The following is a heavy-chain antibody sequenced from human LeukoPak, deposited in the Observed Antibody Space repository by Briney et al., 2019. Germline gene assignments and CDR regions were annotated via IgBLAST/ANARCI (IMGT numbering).Heavy chain of an antibody. CDR3: AKTPDLQLSFPQFDS. V-gene: IGHV4-59*01. D-gene: IGHD3-16*02. Sequence: SETLSLTCTVSNGAMSTYYWNWIRQSPEKGLEWIGYIHYSGRTNYNPSLKSRLSMSIDTSKNQFSLNLSSVTAADMAVYFCAKTPDLQLSFPQFDSWGQGTLVTVSS. CDR1: NGAMSTYY. CDR2: IHYSGRT. J-gene: IGHJ4*02.